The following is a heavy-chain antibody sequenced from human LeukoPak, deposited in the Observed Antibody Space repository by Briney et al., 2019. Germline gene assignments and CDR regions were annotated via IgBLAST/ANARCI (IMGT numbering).Heavy chain of an antibody. V-gene: IGHV4-59*01. J-gene: IGHJ5*02. CDR1: GGSISSYY. D-gene: IGHD3-3*01. Sequence: SETLSLTCTVSGGSISSYYWSWIRQPPGKGLEWIGYIYYSGSTNYNPSLKSRVTISVDTSKNQFSLKLSSVTAADAAVYYCARVGYYDFWSGASWFDPWGQCTLVTVSS. CDR2: IYYSGST. CDR3: ARVGYYDFWSGASWFDP.